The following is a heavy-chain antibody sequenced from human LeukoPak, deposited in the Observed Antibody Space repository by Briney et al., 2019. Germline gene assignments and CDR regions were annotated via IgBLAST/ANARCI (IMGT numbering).Heavy chain of an antibody. J-gene: IGHJ4*02. CDR3: WGEIRADY. D-gene: IGHD7-27*01. Sequence: QPGGSLRLSCSASGISFNNYGFHWVRQAPGKGLEYVSAITNDGGITFYADSVKGRFTIFRDNSKNMLYLQMRSLRTEDTAVYYCWGEIRADYWGQGTLVTVSS. CDR1: GISFNNYG. CDR2: ITNDGGIT. V-gene: IGHV3-64D*06.